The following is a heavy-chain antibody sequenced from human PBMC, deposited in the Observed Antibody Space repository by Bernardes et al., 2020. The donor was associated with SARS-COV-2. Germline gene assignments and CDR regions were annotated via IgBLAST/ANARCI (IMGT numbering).Heavy chain of an antibody. CDR2: INHSGST. D-gene: IGHD3-10*01. Sequence: SETLSLTCAVYGGSFSGYYWSWIRQPPGKGLEWIGEINHSGSTNYNPSLKSRVTISVDTSKNQFSLKLSSVTAADTAVYYCARDTFGENPDYWGQGTLVTVTS. CDR1: GGSFSGYY. V-gene: IGHV4-34*01. CDR3: ARDTFGENPDY. J-gene: IGHJ4*02.